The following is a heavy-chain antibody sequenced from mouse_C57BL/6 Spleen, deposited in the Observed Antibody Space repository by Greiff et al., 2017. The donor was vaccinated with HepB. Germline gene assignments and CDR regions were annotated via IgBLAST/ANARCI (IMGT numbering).Heavy chain of an antibody. J-gene: IGHJ2*01. CDR2: ISYDGSN. CDR1: GYSITSGYY. Sequence: EVQLVESGPGLVKPSQSLSLTCSVTGYSITSGYYWNWIRQFPGNKLEWMGYISYDGSNNYNPSLKNRISITRDTSKNQFFLKLNSVTTEDTATYYCARDLGDYDVGYWGQGTTLTVSS. D-gene: IGHD2-4*01. CDR3: ARDLGDYDVGY. V-gene: IGHV3-6*01.